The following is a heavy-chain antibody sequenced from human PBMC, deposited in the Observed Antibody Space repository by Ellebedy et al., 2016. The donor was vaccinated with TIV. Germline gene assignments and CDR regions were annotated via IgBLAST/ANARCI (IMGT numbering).Heavy chain of an antibody. CDR3: ATVREVEAITDFFDY. CDR2: ISYDGTNK. V-gene: IGHV3-30-3*01. D-gene: IGHD1-26*01. Sequence: GESLKISXAASGFTFSSYAMHWVRQAPGKGLEWVALISYDGTNKYYADSVKGRFTISRDNSKNTLYLQMNSLRPDDTAVYYCATVREVEAITDFFDYWGQGTLVTVSS. CDR1: GFTFSSYA. J-gene: IGHJ4*02.